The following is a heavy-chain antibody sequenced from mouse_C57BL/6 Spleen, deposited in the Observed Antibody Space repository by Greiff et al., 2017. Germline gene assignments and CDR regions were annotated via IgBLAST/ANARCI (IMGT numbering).Heavy chain of an antibody. CDR1: GFTFSSYT. V-gene: IGHV5-9*01. Sequence: EVQLVESGGGLVKPGGSLKLSCAASGFTFSSYTMSWVRQTPEKRLEWVATISGGGGNTYYPDSVKGRFTISRDNAKNTLYLQMSSLRSEDTALYYCASHYDYDETGAWFAYWGQGTLVTVSA. CDR3: ASHYDYDETGAWFAY. J-gene: IGHJ3*01. D-gene: IGHD2-4*01. CDR2: ISGGGGNT.